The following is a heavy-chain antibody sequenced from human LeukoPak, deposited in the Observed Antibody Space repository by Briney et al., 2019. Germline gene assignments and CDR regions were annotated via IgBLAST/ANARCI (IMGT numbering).Heavy chain of an antibody. J-gene: IGHJ4*02. CDR3: ARDPNAYCGGDCQAEGGFDY. CDR2: INPSGGST. V-gene: IGHV1-46*03. CDR1: GYTLTSYY. Sequence: ASVKVSCKASGYTLTSYYMHWVRQAPGQGLEWMGIINPSGGSTSYAQKFQGRVTMTRDTSTSTVYMELSSLRSEDTAVYYCARDPNAYCGGDCQAEGGFDYWGQGTLVTVSS. D-gene: IGHD2-21*01.